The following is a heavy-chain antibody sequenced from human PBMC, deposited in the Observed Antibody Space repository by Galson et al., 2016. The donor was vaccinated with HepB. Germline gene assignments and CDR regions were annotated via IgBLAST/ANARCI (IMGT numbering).Heavy chain of an antibody. J-gene: IGHJ6*04. V-gene: IGHV3-23*01. D-gene: IGHD2-21*02. Sequence: SLRLSCAASGFTLSSSAMTWVRQAPGRGLEWVSSITETGSFVYYADSVRGRFTLSRDTSKNTVYLQMNYLRADDTALYYCGRDYPTMTDHYPYHVDFWGKGTAVTVSS. CDR1: GFTLSSSA. CDR3: GRDYPTMTDHYPYHVDF. CDR2: ITETGSFV.